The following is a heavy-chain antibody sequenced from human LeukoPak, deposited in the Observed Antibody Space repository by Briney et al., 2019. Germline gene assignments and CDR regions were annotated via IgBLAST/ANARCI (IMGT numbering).Heavy chain of an antibody. CDR1: GFTFSNYW. CDR2: IKQDESEK. V-gene: IGHV3-7*01. Sequence: GGSLRLSCAASGFTFSNYWRSWVRQAQGKGLGGVANIKQDESEKNYVDSVKGRFTISRDNAKNSLFLQMNSLRAEDTAMYYCARDAGSSWFYFDSWGQGTLVTVSS. D-gene: IGHD6-13*01. J-gene: IGHJ4*02. CDR3: ARDAGSSWFYFDS.